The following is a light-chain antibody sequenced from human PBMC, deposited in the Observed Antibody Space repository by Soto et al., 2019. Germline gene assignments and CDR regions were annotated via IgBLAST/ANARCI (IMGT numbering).Light chain of an antibody. Sequence: EVGMTQPPATLSVTPRETVTLSWMSSQSVADNLAWFQQKPGQGPRLLIYGASTRATGIPARFSGSGSETDFTLTVSSLRSEDSAVYYCQQYNYWPITFGQGTRLEIK. J-gene: IGKJ5*01. CDR3: QQYNYWPIT. V-gene: IGKV3-15*01. CDR2: GAS. CDR1: QSVADN.